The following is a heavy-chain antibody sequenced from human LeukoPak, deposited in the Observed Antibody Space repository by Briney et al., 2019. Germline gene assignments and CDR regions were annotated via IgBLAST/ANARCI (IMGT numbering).Heavy chain of an antibody. CDR1: GFTFSSYA. CDR3: ARDRGRYYDSRGFYWGYYFDS. CDR2: LSYDGGSA. V-gene: IGHV3-23*01. D-gene: IGHD3-22*01. J-gene: IGHJ4*02. Sequence: GGSLRLSCAASGFTFSSYAMSWVRQAPGKGLEWVSSLSYDGGSAYYADSVKGRFTISRDNSKDTLYLQMSSVRVDDTAVYYCARDRGRYYDSRGFYWGYYFDSWGQGILVTVST.